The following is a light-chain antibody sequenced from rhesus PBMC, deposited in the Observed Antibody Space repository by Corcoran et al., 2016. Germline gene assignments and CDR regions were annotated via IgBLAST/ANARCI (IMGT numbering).Light chain of an antibody. CDR3: QQRNSYPLT. Sequence: DIQMTQSPSSLSASVGDRVTITCRASQDINSYLAWYQQKPGKAPNLLIYKASTLQSGVPSRFSGSGSGTEFTLTISSLQPEDFATYYCQQRNSYPLTFGGGTKVEIK. CDR2: KAS. J-gene: IGKJ4*01. V-gene: IGKV1-25*01. CDR1: QDINSY.